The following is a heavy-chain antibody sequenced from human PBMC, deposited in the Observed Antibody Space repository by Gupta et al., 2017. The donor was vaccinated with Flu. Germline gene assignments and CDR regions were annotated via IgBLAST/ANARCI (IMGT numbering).Heavy chain of an antibody. CDR2: ISYDGSFK. CDR1: ASLLLHYA. CDR3: ACERHPGLRVSNAMDV. Sequence: QEQVMESGGGVVQPGRSLRLSCSASASLLLHYAMHWARLAPGKGLEWVALISYDGSFKSYTDSVKGRFTISRDNSKTTGYLQISSLRLADTAVYYCACERHPGLRVSNAMDVWGQGTTVTVSS. J-gene: IGHJ6*02. V-gene: IGHV3-30*03. D-gene: IGHD3-10*01.